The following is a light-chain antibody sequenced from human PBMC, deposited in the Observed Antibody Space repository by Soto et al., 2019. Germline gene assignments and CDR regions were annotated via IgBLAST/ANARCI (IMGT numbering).Light chain of an antibody. CDR3: QQYHYFYT. CDR1: QSVSSN. Sequence: EIVMTQPPATLSVSPGERATLSCRASQSVSSNLAWYQQKPGQAPRLLIYGASTRATGIAARFSGSGSGTDFTLTISSLQSEDFAVYYWQQYHYFYTFGQGTKLEIK. V-gene: IGKV3-15*01. J-gene: IGKJ2*01. CDR2: GAS.